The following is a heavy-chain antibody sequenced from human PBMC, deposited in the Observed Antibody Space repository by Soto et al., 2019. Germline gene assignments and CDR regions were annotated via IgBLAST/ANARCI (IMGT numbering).Heavy chain of an antibody. CDR3: ARMVTRYSGYGYYYYYGMDV. V-gene: IGHV1-69*13. Sequence: SVKVSCKASGGTFSSYAISWVRQAPGQGLEWMGGIIPIFGTANYAQKFQGRVTITADESTSTAYMELSSLRSEDTAVYYCARMVTRYSGYGYYYYYGMDVWGQGTTVTVSS. J-gene: IGHJ6*02. CDR2: IIPIFGTA. CDR1: GGTFSSYA. D-gene: IGHD5-12*01.